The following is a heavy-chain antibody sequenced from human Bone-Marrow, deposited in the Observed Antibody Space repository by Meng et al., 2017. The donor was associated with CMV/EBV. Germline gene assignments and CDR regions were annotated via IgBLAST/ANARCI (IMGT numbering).Heavy chain of an antibody. V-gene: IGHV1-18*01. CDR2: ISAYNGNT. CDR1: YG. CDR3: ARVGLSMIVVVITTSYYYGMDV. J-gene: IGHJ6*02. Sequence: YGISWVRPAPGQGLEWMGWISAYNGNTNYAQKLQGRVTMTTDTSTSTAYMELRSLRSDDTAVYYCARVGLSMIVVVITTSYYYGMDVWGQGTTVTVSS. D-gene: IGHD3-22*01.